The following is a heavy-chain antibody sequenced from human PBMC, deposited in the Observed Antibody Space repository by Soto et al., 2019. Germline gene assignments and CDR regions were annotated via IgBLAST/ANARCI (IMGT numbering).Heavy chain of an antibody. CDR2: ISGSGGST. D-gene: IGHD2-21*01. CDR3: AKGSPINPYLHRPKVFDY. CDR1: GFTFSSYA. Sequence: GGSLRLSCAASGFTFSSYAMSWVRQAPGKGLEWVSAISGSGGSTYHADSVKGRFTISRDNSKNTLYLQMNSLRAEDTAVYYCAKGSPINPYLHRPKVFDYWGQGTLVTVSS. V-gene: IGHV3-23*01. J-gene: IGHJ4*02.